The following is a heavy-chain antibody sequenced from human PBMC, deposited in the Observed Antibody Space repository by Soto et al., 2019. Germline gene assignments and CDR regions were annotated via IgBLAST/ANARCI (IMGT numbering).Heavy chain of an antibody. J-gene: IGHJ6*02. D-gene: IGHD4-17*01. CDR3: TTDGFYGDSPGGYYYGMDV. V-gene: IGHV3-15*07. Sequence: EVQLVESGGGLVKPGGSLRLSCAASGFTFSNAWMNWVRQAPGKGLEWVGRIKSKTDGGTTDYAAPVKGRFTISRDDSKHTLYLQMNSLKTEDTAVYYCTTDGFYGDSPGGYYYGMDVWGQGTTVTVSS. CDR2: IKSKTDGGTT. CDR1: GFTFSNAW.